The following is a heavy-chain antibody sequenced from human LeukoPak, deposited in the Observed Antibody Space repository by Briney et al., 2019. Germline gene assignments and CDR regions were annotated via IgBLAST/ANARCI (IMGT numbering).Heavy chain of an antibody. V-gene: IGHV4-59*01. CDR1: GGSISSYY. J-gene: IGHJ6*02. Sequence: RPSETLSLTCTVSGGSISSYYWSWIRQPPGKGLEWIGYIYYSGSTNYNPSLKSRVTISVDTSKNQFSLKLSSVTAADTAVYYCARDDPTRYYGMDVWGQGTTVTVSS. CDR3: ARDDPTRYYGMDV. CDR2: IYYSGST.